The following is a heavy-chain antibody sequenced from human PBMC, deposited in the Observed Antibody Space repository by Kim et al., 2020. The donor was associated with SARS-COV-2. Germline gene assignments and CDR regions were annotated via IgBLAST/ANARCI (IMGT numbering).Heavy chain of an antibody. V-gene: IGHV3-73*01. CDR1: GFTFSGSA. Sequence: GGSLRLSCAASGFTFSGSAMHWVRQAPGKGLEWVCFIRSKANSYSTAYSATGKVSFTIARADSKNTVHLQRNSLKTEDTADYYCTRVPGMTLAFWDSFD. CDR2: IRSKANSYST. CDR3: TRVPGMTLAFWDSFD. J-gene: IGHJ3*02. D-gene: IGHD1-1*01.